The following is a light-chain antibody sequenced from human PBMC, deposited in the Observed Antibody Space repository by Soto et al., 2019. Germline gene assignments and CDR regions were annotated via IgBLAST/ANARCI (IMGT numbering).Light chain of an antibody. CDR1: QSVSSSQ. Sequence: EIVLTQSPRTLSLSPGERSTLSCTASQSVSSSQLAWYQQKPGQAPRLLMYGASSRATGIPDRLSGSGSGTDFTLTISRLEPEDFAVYYCQQYGSSPITFGQGKQREIK. V-gene: IGKV3-20*01. CDR3: QQYGSSPIT. J-gene: IGKJ5*01. CDR2: GAS.